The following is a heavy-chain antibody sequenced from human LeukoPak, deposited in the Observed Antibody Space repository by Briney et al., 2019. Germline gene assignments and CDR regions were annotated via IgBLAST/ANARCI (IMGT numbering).Heavy chain of an antibody. D-gene: IGHD5-18*01. CDR1: GFTFSSYA. V-gene: IGHV3-30-3*01. CDR3: ARDLGGYSYGPPGDY. J-gene: IGHJ4*02. Sequence: GGSLRLSCAASGFTFSSYAMHWVRQAPGKGLEWVAVISYDGSNKYYADSVKGRFTISRDNSKDTLYLQMNSLRAEDTAVYYCARDLGGYSYGPPGDYWGQGTLVTVSS. CDR2: ISYDGSNK.